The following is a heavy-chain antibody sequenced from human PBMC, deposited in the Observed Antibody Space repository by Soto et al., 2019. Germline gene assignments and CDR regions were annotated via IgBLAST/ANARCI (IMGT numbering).Heavy chain of an antibody. D-gene: IGHD3-22*01. CDR3: ARVRREYDNSGPVDY. Sequence: SETLSLTCTVSGGSISTYSWNWIRQPPGKGLEWIGYIYYGGGTYYNPSLQSRVTMSVDRSRNQFSLKLNSVTAADTAVYYCARVRREYDNSGPVDYWGQGTLVTVSS. CDR2: IYYGGGT. J-gene: IGHJ4*02. V-gene: IGHV4-59*04. CDR1: GGSISTYS.